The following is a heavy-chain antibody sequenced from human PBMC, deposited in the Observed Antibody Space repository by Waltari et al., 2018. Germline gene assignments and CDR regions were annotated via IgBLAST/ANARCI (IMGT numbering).Heavy chain of an antibody. J-gene: IGHJ5*02. V-gene: IGHV3-23*01. CDR3: AKDQVDS. CDR2: ISGNGDTT. Sequence: EVQLLESGGGLVQPGGSLRLSCAASGFTFSSNAMSWVRQAPGKGLEWVSTISGNGDTTYYADSVKGRFTISRDHSENTLYLQVNSLRAEDTAVYYCAKDQVDSWGQGTLVTVSS. CDR1: GFTFSSNA.